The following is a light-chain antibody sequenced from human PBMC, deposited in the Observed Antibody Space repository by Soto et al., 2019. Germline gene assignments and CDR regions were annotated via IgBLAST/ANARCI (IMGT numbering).Light chain of an antibody. CDR3: QQYGSSPTWT. Sequence: EIVLTQSPATLSLSPGDRATLSCRASQSVSRSYLAWYQQKPGQAPTLLIYGAACRATGIPDRFSGSGSGTDFSLTISRLEPEDFVVYYCQQYGSSPTWTFGQGTKVDIK. V-gene: IGKV3-20*01. J-gene: IGKJ1*01. CDR2: GAA. CDR1: QSVSRSY.